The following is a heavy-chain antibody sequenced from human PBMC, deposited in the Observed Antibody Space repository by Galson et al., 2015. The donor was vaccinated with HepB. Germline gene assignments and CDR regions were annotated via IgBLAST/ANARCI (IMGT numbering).Heavy chain of an antibody. CDR1: GFTFGDYA. D-gene: IGHD3-10*01. CDR3: TRHRWFHAFDF. J-gene: IGHJ3*01. CDR2: IRSKAYGGTT. Sequence: SLRLSCATSGFTFGDYAMNWFRQAPGKGLEWVGFIRSKAYGGTTEYAASVKGRFTISRDDSKSIAYLQMNSLKTEDTAVYYCTRHRWFHAFDFWGQGTMVTVSS. V-gene: IGHV3-49*03.